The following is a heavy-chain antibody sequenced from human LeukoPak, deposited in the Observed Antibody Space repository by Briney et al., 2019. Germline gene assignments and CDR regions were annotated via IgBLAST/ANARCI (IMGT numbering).Heavy chain of an antibody. D-gene: IGHD6-13*01. CDR3: ARGPTSSSWYLYNWFDP. J-gene: IGHJ5*02. V-gene: IGHV4-38-2*02. Sequence: SETLSLTCTVSGYSISSGYYWGWIRQPPGKGLEWIGSIYHSGSTYYNPSLKSRVTISVDTSKNQFSLKLSSVTAADTAVYYCARGPTSSSWYLYNWFDPWGQGTLVTVSS. CDR2: IYHSGST. CDR1: GYSISSGYY.